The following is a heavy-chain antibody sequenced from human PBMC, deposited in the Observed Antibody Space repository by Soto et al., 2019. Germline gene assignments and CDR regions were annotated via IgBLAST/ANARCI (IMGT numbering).Heavy chain of an antibody. CDR1: GGSISSRSYQ. V-gene: IGHV4-39*01. CDR3: ARRLGGRYFGNWFDP. D-gene: IGHD2-21*01. Sequence: HLQESGPGLVEPSETLSLTCVVSGGSISSRSYQWDWIRQSPGKGLVWIGSTYYSGSVFYNPSLESLVTMSVDTFKNQFSLKVRSVTAADTAVYSCARRLGGRYFGNWFDPWGQGILVSVS. CDR2: TYYSGSV. J-gene: IGHJ5*02.